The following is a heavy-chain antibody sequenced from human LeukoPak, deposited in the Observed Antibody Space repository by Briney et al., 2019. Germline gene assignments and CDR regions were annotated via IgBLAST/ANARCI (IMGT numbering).Heavy chain of an antibody. CDR1: GGSISSSSYY. Sequence: KPSETLSLTCTVSGGSISSSSYYWGWIRQPPGKGLEWIGSIYYSGSTYYNPSLKSRVTISVDTSKNQFSLKLSSVTAADTAVYYCARAMIVVVTLDAFDIWGQGTMVTVSS. CDR2: IYYSGST. J-gene: IGHJ3*02. V-gene: IGHV4-39*07. CDR3: ARAMIVVVTLDAFDI. D-gene: IGHD3-22*01.